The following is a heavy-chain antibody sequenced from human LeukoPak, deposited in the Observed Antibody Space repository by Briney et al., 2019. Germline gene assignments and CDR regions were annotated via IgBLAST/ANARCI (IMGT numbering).Heavy chain of an antibody. CDR1: GFTFSSYG. CDR2: IRYDGSNK. V-gene: IGHV3-30*02. CDR3: AKDGPPDYDFWSGYSEGYYYYMDV. Sequence: PGGSLRLSCAASGFTFSSYGMHWVRQAPGKGLEWVAFIRYDGSNKYYADSVKGRFTISRDNSKNTLYLQMNSLRAEDTAVYYCAKDGPPDYDFWSGYSEGYYYYMDVWGKGTTVTVSS. J-gene: IGHJ6*03. D-gene: IGHD3-3*01.